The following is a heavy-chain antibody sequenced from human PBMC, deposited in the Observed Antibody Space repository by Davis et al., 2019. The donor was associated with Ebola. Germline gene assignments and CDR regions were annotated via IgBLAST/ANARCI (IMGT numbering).Heavy chain of an antibody. D-gene: IGHD3-3*01. V-gene: IGHV1-18*01. CDR3: ARGPPGSSFWSGSHFDY. CDR1: GGTFSSYA. CDR2: ISAYNGNT. J-gene: IGHJ4*02. Sequence: ASVKVSCKASGGTFSSYAISWVRQAPGQGLEWMGWISAYNGNTNYAQKLQGRVTMTTDTSTSTAYMELRSLRSDDTAVYYCARGPPGSSFWSGSHFDYWGQGTLVTVSS.